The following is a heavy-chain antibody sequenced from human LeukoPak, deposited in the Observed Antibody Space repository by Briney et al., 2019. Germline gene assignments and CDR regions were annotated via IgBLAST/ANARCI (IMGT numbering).Heavy chain of an antibody. CDR1: GGSISNYY. CDR3: ARRISGDYGNWLDP. CDR2: VYHSGNT. V-gene: IGHV4-59*01. D-gene: IGHD4-17*01. Sequence: SETLSLTCTVSGGSISNYYWNWIRQPPGKRLEWIGSVYHSGNTNYNPSLGSRVTMSVDTSKNQFSLKLNSVTATDTAVYYCARRISGDYGNWLDPWGQGTLVTVSS. J-gene: IGHJ5*02.